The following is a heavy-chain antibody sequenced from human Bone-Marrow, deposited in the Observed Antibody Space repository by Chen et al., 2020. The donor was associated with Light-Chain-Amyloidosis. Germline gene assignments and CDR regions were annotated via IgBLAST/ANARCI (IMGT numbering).Heavy chain of an antibody. D-gene: IGHD2-2*01. CDR3: AREVPAVKKNYMDV. CDR1: GGSISGTSYD. Sequence: QLQLQESGPRVVKPSETLSLTCAVSGGSISGTSYDGVWIRQPPGKGLEWIGTFYYTGITYYNPSLKSRVTISVDMSKNQFSLILSSVTAADTAVYHCAREVPAVKKNYMDVWGKGTTVIVSS. CDR2: FYYTGIT. V-gene: IGHV4-39*07. J-gene: IGHJ6*03.